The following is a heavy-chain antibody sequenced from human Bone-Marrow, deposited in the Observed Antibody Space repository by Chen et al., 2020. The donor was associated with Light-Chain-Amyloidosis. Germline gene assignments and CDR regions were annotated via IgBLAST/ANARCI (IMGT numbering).Heavy chain of an antibody. V-gene: IGHV4-31*03. CDR3: ARDHGLHGTQYSYQYYGMDV. J-gene: IGHJ6*02. CDR2: ISSSGNT. Sequence: QVQLQESGPGLVKPSQTLSLTCTVSGDSVRGGGFYWSWVRQFPGKGLEWIGYISSSGNTFYNPSLSRRLTISLDTSNNQFSLKLRSVTAADTALYYCARDHGLHGTQYSYQYYGMDVWGQGTSVTVSS. D-gene: IGHD1-26*01. CDR1: GDSVRGGGFY.